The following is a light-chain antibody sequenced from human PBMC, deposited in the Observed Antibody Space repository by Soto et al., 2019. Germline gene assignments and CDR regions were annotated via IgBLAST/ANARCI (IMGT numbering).Light chain of an antibody. CDR2: GSS. J-gene: IGKJ2*01. Sequence: DIQMTQSPSSLSASVGDRITITCRASQSIRSYLNWYQRIPGKAPKLLIYGSSNLQTGVPSRFSGSGSGTDFTLTISSLQPEDFATYYCQQSHNTPYTFGQGTKLKIK. CDR3: QQSHNTPYT. CDR1: QSIRSY. V-gene: IGKV1-39*01.